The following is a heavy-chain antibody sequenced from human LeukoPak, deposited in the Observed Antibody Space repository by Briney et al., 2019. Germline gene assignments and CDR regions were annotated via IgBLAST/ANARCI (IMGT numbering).Heavy chain of an antibody. D-gene: IGHD2-8*01. V-gene: IGHV3-7*01. Sequence: GGSLRLSCVASGFTFSSSWMTWVRQAPGKGLEWVASIREDGSQKTAVDSVRGRFTISRDNAKNSVYLQMDSLRAEDTAVYYRARGPTNAQAFDYWGQGTLVSVSS. J-gene: IGHJ4*02. CDR1: GFTFSSSW. CDR3: ARGPTNAQAFDY. CDR2: IREDGSQK.